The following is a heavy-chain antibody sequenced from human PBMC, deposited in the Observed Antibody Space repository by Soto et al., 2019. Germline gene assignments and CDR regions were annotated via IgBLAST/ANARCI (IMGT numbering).Heavy chain of an antibody. CDR3: ARDGGASTFDFDS. V-gene: IGHV3-48*04. Sequence: WGSLRLSCAACGFTVSGHSLNWIRQAPGKGLEWVSYITGSGVTMYADSVKGRFTISRDNAKNSLYLQMNSLRAEDTAVYYCARDGGASTFDFDSWGQGTPVTVSS. CDR1: GFTVSGHS. CDR2: ITGSGVTM. D-gene: IGHD3-16*01. J-gene: IGHJ4*02.